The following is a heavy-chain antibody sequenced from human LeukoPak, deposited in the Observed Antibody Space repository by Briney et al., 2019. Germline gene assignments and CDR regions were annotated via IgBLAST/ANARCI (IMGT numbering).Heavy chain of an antibody. CDR1: GFTFSSYW. CDR3: AKTFYSSSSARNLLDY. CDR2: IKQDGSEK. V-gene: IGHV3-7*03. J-gene: IGHJ4*02. Sequence: GGSLRLSCAASGFTFSSYWMSWVRQAPGKGLEWVANIKQDGSEKYYVDSVKGRFTISRDNAKNSLYLQMNSLRAEDTAVYYCAKTFYSSSSARNLLDYWGQGTLVTVSS. D-gene: IGHD6-6*01.